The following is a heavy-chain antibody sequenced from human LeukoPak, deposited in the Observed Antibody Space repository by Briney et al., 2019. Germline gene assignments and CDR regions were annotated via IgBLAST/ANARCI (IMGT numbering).Heavy chain of an antibody. J-gene: IGHJ3*02. CDR3: ARGFGIKGSGWYAFDI. Sequence: GGSLRLSCAASGFTFSSYWMSWVRQAPGKGLEWVANIKQDGSEKYYVDSVKGRFTISRDNAKNSLYLQMNSLRAEDTAVYYCARGFGIKGSGWYAFDIWGQGTMVTVSS. V-gene: IGHV3-7*01. D-gene: IGHD6-19*01. CDR2: IKQDGSEK. CDR1: GFTFSSYW.